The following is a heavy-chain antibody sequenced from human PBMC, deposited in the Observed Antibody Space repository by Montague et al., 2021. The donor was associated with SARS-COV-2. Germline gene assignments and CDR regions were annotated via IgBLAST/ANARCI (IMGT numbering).Heavy chain of an antibody. D-gene: IGHD1-26*01. V-gene: IGHV3-23*01. CDR1: KFLFSNFA. CDR2: VSSSGLKT. Sequence: SLRLSCAASKFLFSNFAMSWVRQAPGKGLEWVSTVSSSGLKTYXXXSXXXRLTISRDTSTNTVFLQMNNLRADDTAVYYCAKDRVYSANLGAFDMWGQGTRVTVSS. CDR3: AKDRVYSANLGAFDM. J-gene: IGHJ3*02.